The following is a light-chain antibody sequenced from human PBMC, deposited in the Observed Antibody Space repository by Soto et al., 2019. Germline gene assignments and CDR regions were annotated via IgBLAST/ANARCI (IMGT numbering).Light chain of an antibody. V-gene: IGKV1-39*01. CDR1: QSISSY. CDR3: QQSYSTPLT. J-gene: IGKJ4*01. CDR2: TAS. Sequence: DIPMTQSPSSLSASVGDRVTITCRASQSISSYLNWYQRRPGKAPNLLIYTASSLQSGVPSRFSGSGSGTDFTLSISNLQPEDFATYYCQQSYSTPLTFGGGTKVEIK.